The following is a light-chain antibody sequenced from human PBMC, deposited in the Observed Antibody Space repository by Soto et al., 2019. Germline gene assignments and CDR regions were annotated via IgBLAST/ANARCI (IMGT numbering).Light chain of an antibody. CDR2: DAS. CDR1: QSVSSQ. V-gene: IGKV3-15*01. Sequence: EVLMTQSPATLSVSPGERATLSCGASQSVSSQLAWYQQKLGQAPRLLIYDASTRATGIPARFSGSGSGTEFTLTISSLKSEDFAVYYCQQYNYWHTITFGHGTKVDIK. J-gene: IGKJ1*01. CDR3: QQYNYWHTIT.